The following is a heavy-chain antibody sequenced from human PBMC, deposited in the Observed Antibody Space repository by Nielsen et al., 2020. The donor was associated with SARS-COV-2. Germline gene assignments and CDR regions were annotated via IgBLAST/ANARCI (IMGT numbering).Heavy chain of an antibody. V-gene: IGHV1-2*06. Sequence: ASVKVSCKASGYTFTAKYIHWVRQAPGQGLEWMGRINPYSGDSYHTQKFQGRVTFTSDTSATTALMELSSLKSEDTAVYFCVIVTAALAFDPWGQGTLVTVSS. CDR2: INPYSGDS. J-gene: IGHJ5*02. CDR3: VIVTAALAFDP. CDR1: GYTFTAKY. D-gene: IGHD3-16*02.